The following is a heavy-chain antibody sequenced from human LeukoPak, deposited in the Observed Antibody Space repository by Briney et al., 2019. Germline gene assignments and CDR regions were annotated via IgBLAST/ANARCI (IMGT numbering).Heavy chain of an antibody. CDR1: GFTFSSYA. V-gene: IGHV3-23*01. CDR3: AKDRGSSSGWFP. Sequence: GASLRLSCAASGFTFSSYAMSWVRQAPGKGLEWVSAISGSGGTTYYADSVKGRFTIPRDNSKNTLYLQMNSLRAEDTAVYYCAKDRGSSSGWFPWGQGTLVTVSS. J-gene: IGHJ5*02. D-gene: IGHD6-19*01. CDR2: ISGSGGTT.